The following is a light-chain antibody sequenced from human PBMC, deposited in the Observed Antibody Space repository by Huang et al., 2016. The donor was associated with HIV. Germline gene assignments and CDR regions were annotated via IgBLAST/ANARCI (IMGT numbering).Light chain of an antibody. Sequence: EIVLTQSPDTLSLSPGERGALSCRARHNVTNDCLAWYQHKSGQAPRLLIYGSSGRATATPARFSGSGSGTDFSLTINTVEPEDFALYYCQQYSSSPWTFGPGTKLEIK. CDR3: QQYSSSPWT. V-gene: IGKV3-20*01. CDR1: HNVTNDC. CDR2: GSS. J-gene: IGKJ1*01.